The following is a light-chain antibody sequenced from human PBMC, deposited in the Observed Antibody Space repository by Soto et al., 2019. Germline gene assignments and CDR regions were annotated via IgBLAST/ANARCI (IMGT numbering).Light chain of an antibody. CDR3: CSYAGTPYV. Sequence: LTQPRSVSASTGQSVTISCTGTRSDVGGYNYVSWYQHHPGKAPKLMIYGVSARPSGVPDRFSGSKSGNTASLTISGLQAEDEADYYCCSYAGTPYVFGTGTKVTVL. V-gene: IGLV2-11*01. CDR1: RSDVGGYNY. CDR2: GVS. J-gene: IGLJ1*01.